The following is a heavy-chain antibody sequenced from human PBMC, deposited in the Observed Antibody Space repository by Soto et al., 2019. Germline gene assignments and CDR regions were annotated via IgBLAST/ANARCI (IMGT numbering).Heavy chain of an antibody. J-gene: IGHJ5*02. Sequence: ASMKVSCKASGYTFTSYYMHWVRQAPGQGLEWMGIINPSGGSTSYAQKFQGRVTMTRDTSTSTVYMELSSLRSEDTAVYYCARAPSMGVGATWFDPWGQGTLVTVSS. CDR1: GYTFTSYY. V-gene: IGHV1-46*01. D-gene: IGHD1-26*01. CDR3: ARAPSMGVGATWFDP. CDR2: INPSGGST.